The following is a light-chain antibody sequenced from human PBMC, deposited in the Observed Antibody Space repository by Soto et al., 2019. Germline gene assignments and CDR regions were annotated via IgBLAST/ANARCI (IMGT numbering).Light chain of an antibody. V-gene: IGKV3-15*01. CDR3: QQYENRPYT. CDR2: DAS. CDR1: QSLRSS. J-gene: IGKJ3*01. Sequence: EPMITQSSGTPSVFLRERATPSPRASQSLRSSLAWYQQKPGQAPRLLIYDASTRATGIPARFSGSGSGTDFTFTISSLQPEDNATYYCQQYENRPYTFGPGTKVDIK.